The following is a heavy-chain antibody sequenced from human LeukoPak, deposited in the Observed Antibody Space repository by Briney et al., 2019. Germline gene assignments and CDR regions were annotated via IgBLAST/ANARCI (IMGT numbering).Heavy chain of an antibody. CDR2: MNPNSGNT. D-gene: IGHD5-12*01. CDR1: GYTFTSND. J-gene: IGHJ4*02. CDR3: ARHSGYDIKFDY. V-gene: IGHV1-8*01. Sequence: ASVKVSCKASGYTFTSNDINWVRQATGQGLEWKGWMNPNSGNTGYAQKFQGRVTMTRDTSISTAYMELSGLRSEDTAVYFCARHSGYDIKFDYWGQGTLVTVSS.